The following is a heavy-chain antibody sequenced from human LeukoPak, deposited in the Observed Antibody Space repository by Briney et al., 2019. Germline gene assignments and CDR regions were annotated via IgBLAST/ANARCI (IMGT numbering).Heavy chain of an antibody. J-gene: IGHJ3*02. V-gene: IGHV1-69*01. CDR3: ARDFIGGYYDSSGYYSGAFDI. Sequence: PVKVSCKASGGTFSSYAISWVRQAPGQGLEWMGGIIPIFGTANYAQKFQDRVTITADESTSTAYMELSSLRSEDTAVYYCARDFIGGYYDSSGYYSGAFDIWGQGTMVTVSS. CDR2: IIPIFGTA. D-gene: IGHD3-22*01. CDR1: GGTFSSYA.